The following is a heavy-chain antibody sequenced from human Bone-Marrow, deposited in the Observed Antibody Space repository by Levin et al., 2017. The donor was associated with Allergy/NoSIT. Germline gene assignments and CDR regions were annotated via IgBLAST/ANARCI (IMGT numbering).Heavy chain of an antibody. V-gene: IGHV4-31*02. CDR1: GDALTSGTFY. CDR3: ARSAQFNSVWAGSLDS. CDR2: VHSSGST. J-gene: IGHJ4*02. Sequence: SQTLSLTCSVSGDALTSGTFYWTWIRQPPGKGLEWIGYVHSSGSTNYNLSLKSRVAMSVDASENQFSLRLSPVTAADTAVYYCARSAQFNSVWAGSLDSWGQGTLVTVTS. D-gene: IGHD3-10*01.